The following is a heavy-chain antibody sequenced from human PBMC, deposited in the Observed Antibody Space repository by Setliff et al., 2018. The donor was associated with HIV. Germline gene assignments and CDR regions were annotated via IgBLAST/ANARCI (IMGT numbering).Heavy chain of an antibody. CDR1: GFTFTNYA. V-gene: IGHV3-23*01. Sequence: LSCAASGFTFTNYAMSWVRQAPGKGLEWVSSNSGSGDDTYYADSVKGRFTISRDKFKNTLYLQMNSLRVDDTAVYYCARGSKGESGSTTICDSWGQGTQVTVSS. J-gene: IGHJ5*01. D-gene: IGHD2-2*01. CDR2: NSGSGDDT. CDR3: ARGSKGESGSTTICDS.